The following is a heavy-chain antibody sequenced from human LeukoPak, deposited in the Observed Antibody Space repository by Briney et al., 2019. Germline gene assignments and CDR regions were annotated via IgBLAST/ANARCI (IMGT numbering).Heavy chain of an antibody. CDR1: GGTFSSYA. D-gene: IGHD1-26*01. Sequence: GSSVKLSCKASGGTFSSYAISWVRQAPGQGLEWMGGIIPIFGTANYAQTFQGRVTITTDESTNTPYMELSSLRSEDTAVYYCGRVWLVGATVDAFDMWGEGTMVTVSS. CDR3: GRVWLVGATVDAFDM. V-gene: IGHV1-69*05. J-gene: IGHJ3*02. CDR2: IIPIFGTA.